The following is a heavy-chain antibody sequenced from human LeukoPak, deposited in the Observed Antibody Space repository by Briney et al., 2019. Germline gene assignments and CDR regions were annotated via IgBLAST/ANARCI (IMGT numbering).Heavy chain of an antibody. V-gene: IGHV1-18*01. D-gene: IGHD5-18*01. CDR1: GYTFTSYG. CDR2: ISAYNGNT. Sequence: AASVKVSCKASGYTFTSYGISWVRQAPGQGLEWMGWISAYNGNTNYAQKLQGRVTMTTDTSTSTAYMELRSLRSDDTAVYYCARDQGYSYGYGDWYFDLWGRGTLVTVSS. CDR3: ARDQGYSYGYGDWYFDL. J-gene: IGHJ2*01.